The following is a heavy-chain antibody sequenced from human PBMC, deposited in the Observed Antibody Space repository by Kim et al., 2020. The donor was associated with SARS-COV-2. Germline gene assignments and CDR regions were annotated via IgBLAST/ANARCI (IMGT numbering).Heavy chain of an antibody. CDR3: AKDLDPIQLWSTMSLDY. J-gene: IGHJ4*02. D-gene: IGHD5-18*01. V-gene: IGHV3-30*02. Sequence: VKGRVTISRDNSKNTLYLQMNRLRAEDTAVYYCAKDLDPIQLWSTMSLDYWGQGTLVTVSS.